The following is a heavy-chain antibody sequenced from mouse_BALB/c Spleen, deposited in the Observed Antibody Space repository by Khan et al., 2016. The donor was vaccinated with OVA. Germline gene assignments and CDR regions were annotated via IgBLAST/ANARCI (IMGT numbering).Heavy chain of an antibody. CDR1: GYIFTSYW. CDR2: IYPGTDNT. CDR3: AREEALYYFDY. V-gene: IGHV1S132*01. D-gene: IGHD3-2*02. Sequence: VQLQDSGAELVRPGASGKLSCKISGYIFTSYWIHWIKKRSGQGLEWIARIYPGTDNTYYNEKLKDKATLTADKSSSTAYMQLSSLKSEDSAVYFCAREEALYYFDYWGQGTTLTVSS. J-gene: IGHJ2*01.